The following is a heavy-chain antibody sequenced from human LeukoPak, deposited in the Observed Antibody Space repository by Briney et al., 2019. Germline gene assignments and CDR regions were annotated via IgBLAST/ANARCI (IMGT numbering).Heavy chain of an antibody. V-gene: IGHV3-30*04. J-gene: IGHJ4*02. CDR1: GFTFSSYA. D-gene: IGHD2/OR15-2a*01. Sequence: GGSLRLSCAASGFTFSSYAMHWVRQAPGKGLEWVALISYDASNKYYADSVKGRFTISRDNSENTLYLQMNSLRAEDTAVYYCARKISNRGFDYWGQGTLVTVSS. CDR3: ARKISNRGFDY. CDR2: ISYDASNK.